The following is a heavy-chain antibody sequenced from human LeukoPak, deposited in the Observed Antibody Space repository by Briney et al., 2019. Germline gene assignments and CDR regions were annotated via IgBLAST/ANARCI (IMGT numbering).Heavy chain of an antibody. J-gene: IGHJ5*02. Sequence: SETLSLTCTVSGGSISSSGYYWGWVRQPPGKGLEWIGSVDRGGGSHYNPSLKSRVTTSRDTSKNQVSLRLISVTAADTAVYYCARDYYDSSGYGNWFDPWGQGTLVTVSS. CDR1: GGSISSSGYY. D-gene: IGHD3-22*01. V-gene: IGHV4-39*07. CDR3: ARDYYDSSGYGNWFDP. CDR2: VDRGGGS.